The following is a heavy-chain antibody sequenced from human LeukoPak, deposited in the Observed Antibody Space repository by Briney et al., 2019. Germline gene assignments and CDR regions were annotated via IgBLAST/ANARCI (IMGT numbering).Heavy chain of an antibody. CDR3: ASSYYYDSSGYLYYFDY. V-gene: IGHV3-48*01. J-gene: IGHJ4*02. CDR1: GFTFSSYS. Sequence: GGSLRLSCAASGFTFSSYSMNWVRQAPGKGLEWVSYISSSSSTIYYADSVKGRFTISRDNAKNSLYLQMNSLRAEDTAVYYCASSYYYDSSGYLYYFDYWGQGTLVTVSS. D-gene: IGHD3-22*01. CDR2: ISSSSSTI.